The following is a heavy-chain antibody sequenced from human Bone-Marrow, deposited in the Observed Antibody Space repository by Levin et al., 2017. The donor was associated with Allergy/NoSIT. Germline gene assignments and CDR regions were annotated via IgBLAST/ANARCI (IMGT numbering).Heavy chain of an antibody. D-gene: IGHD3-22*01. V-gene: IGHV3-23*01. CDR1: GFTFSNYA. CDR3: ARDQKDSSGYYWDY. J-gene: IGHJ4*02. Sequence: GESLKISCVASGFTFSNYAMSWVRQTPGKGLEFVSAISGNGDTTYYPDSVKGQFTISRDNSKNTLYLQINSLRVEDTALYYCARDQKDSSGYYWDYWGQGTLVTVSS. CDR2: ISGNGDTT.